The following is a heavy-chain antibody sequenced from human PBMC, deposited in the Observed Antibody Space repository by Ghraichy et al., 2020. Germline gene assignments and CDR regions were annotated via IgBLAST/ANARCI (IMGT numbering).Heavy chain of an antibody. Sequence: SETLSLTCTVSGGSISSYYWSWIRQPPGKGLEWIGYIYNSWSTSYNPSLKSRVTISVDTSKNQFSLKLNSVTAADTAVYFCAREAYYDSSGYYYYYFDYWGQGTLVTVSS. V-gene: IGHV4-59*01. J-gene: IGHJ4*02. CDR3: AREAYYDSSGYYYYYFDY. D-gene: IGHD3-22*01. CDR2: IYNSWST. CDR1: GGSISSYY.